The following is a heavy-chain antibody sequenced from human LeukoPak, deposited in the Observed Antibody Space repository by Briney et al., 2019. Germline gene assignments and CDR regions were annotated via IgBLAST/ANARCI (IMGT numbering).Heavy chain of an antibody. CDR2: IIPILGIA. V-gene: IGHV1-69*04. CDR1: GGTFSSYA. D-gene: IGHD2-15*01. CDR3: ARACSGGSCYENWFDP. J-gene: IGHJ5*02. Sequence: ASVKASCKASGGTFSSYAISWVRQAPGQGLEWMGRIIPILGIANYAQKFQGRVTITADKSTSTAYMELSSLRSEDTAVYYCARACSGGSCYENWFDPWGQGTLVTVSS.